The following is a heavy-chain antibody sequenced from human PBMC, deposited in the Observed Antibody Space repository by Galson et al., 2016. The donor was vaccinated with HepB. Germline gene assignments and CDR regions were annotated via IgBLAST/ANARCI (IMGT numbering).Heavy chain of an antibody. Sequence: SLRLSCAASGFTFTFYGMSWVRQAPGKRPEWVSTISNNHDDKHYADSEKGRFSISRDDSKSTVYLQMHSLRVDDTAVYYCATQHWLPATDYWGQGTLVTVSS. CDR1: GFTFTFYG. J-gene: IGHJ4*02. V-gene: IGHV3-23*01. CDR2: ISNNHDDK. CDR3: ATQHWLPATDY. D-gene: IGHD6-19*01.